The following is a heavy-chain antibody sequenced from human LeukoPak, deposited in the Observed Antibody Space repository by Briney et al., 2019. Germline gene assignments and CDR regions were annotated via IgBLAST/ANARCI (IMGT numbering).Heavy chain of an antibody. V-gene: IGHV4-39*01. J-gene: IGHJ4*02. CDR2: IYYSGST. D-gene: IGHD5-12*01. Sequence: KSSETLSLTCTVSGGSISSSSYYWGWLRQPPGKGLEWIGSIYYSGSTYYNPSLKSRVTISVDTSKNQFSLKLSSVTAADTAVYYCASQYSGYEDYWGQGTLVTVFS. CDR3: ASQYSGYEDY. CDR1: GGSISSSSYY.